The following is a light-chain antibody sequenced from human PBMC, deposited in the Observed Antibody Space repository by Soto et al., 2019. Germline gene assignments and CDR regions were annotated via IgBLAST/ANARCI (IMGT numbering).Light chain of an antibody. CDR2: AAS. Sequence: DIQMTQSPLSLSASVGDRVTITCRASQSISDYVNWYQQKPGKAPKLLIFAASSLPSGVPSRFSGSGSGTDFTLAISSVQPEDYATYHCQQSHSVPFTFGPVTKVHIE. CDR3: QQSHSVPFT. J-gene: IGKJ3*01. V-gene: IGKV1-39*01. CDR1: QSISDY.